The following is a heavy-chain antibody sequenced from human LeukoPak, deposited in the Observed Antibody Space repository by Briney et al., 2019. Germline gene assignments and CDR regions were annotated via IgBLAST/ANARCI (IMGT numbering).Heavy chain of an antibody. Sequence: GASVKVSCKASGYTFTSYGISWVRQAPEQGLEWMGWISAYNGNTNYAQKLQGRVTMTTDTSTSTAYMELRSLRSDDTAVYYCARSCSSTSCYWPVDYWGQGTLVTVSS. CDR2: ISAYNGNT. J-gene: IGHJ4*02. CDR1: GYTFTSYG. D-gene: IGHD2-2*01. V-gene: IGHV1-18*01. CDR3: ARSCSSTSCYWPVDY.